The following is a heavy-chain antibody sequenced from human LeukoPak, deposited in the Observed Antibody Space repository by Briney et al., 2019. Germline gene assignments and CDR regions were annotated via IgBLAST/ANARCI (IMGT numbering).Heavy chain of an antibody. D-gene: IGHD2-15*01. CDR3: AGALGDIVVVVAAIADDAFDI. J-gene: IGHJ3*02. CDR1: GYTFTSYD. Sequence: ASVKVSCKASGYTFTSYDINWVRQATGQGLEWMGWMNPNSGNTGYAQKFQGRVTMTRNTSISTAYMELSSLRSEDTAVYYCAGALGDIVVVVAAIADDAFDIWGQGTMVTVSS. CDR2: MNPNSGNT. V-gene: IGHV1-8*01.